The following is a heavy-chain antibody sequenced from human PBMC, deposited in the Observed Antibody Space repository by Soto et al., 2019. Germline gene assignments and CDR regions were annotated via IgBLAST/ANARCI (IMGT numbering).Heavy chain of an antibody. Sequence: SETLSLTCVVSGGSITSYHWSWIRQFPGKGLEWIAYTAYTGNTNYNPSLKSRVTISMDTSKNQFSLKLLSVTTADTAVYFCAAGEASSRNLAPYYLDFWGQGTLVTVSS. V-gene: IGHV4-59*01. CDR3: AAGEASSRNLAPYYLDF. D-gene: IGHD6-13*01. J-gene: IGHJ4*02. CDR1: GGSITSYH. CDR2: TAYTGNT.